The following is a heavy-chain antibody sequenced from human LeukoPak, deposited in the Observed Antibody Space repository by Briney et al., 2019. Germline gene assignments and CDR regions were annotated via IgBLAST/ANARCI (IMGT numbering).Heavy chain of an antibody. CDR3: ARGLSDIVVVPAASRVWYMDV. CDR1: GGSFSGYY. CDR2: INHSGST. J-gene: IGHJ6*03. D-gene: IGHD2-2*01. Sequence: PSETLSLTCAVYGGSFSGYYWSWIRQPPGKGLEWIGEINHSGSTNYNPSLKSRVTISVDTSKNQFSLKLSSVTAADTAVYYRARGLSDIVVVPAASRVWYMDVWGKGTTVTVSS. V-gene: IGHV4-34*01.